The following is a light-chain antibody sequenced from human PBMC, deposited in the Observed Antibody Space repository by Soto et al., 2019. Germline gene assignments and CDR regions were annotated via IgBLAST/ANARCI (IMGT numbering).Light chain of an antibody. CDR3: QQYGSSSYT. Sequence: EIVLTQSPGTLSFSPGETATLSCMASQSISSSYLAWYQQKPGQAPRHLIYAASSRATGIPDRFSGSGSGTDFPITISRLEPEDFAVYYWQQYGSSSYTFGQGTQLEIK. CDR2: AAS. V-gene: IGKV3-20*01. J-gene: IGKJ2*01. CDR1: QSISSSY.